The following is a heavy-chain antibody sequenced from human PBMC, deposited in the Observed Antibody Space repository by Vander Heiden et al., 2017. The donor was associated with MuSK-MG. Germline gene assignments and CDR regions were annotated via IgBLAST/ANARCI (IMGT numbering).Heavy chain of an antibody. J-gene: IGHJ4*02. CDR3: ARDPGPGDS. Sequence: ELQLVESGGGLVKPGGSLRLSCAASGFTFSTSTMNWVRQAPGKGLEWVSSITSRRSIDDADSVKGRFTISRDNAKSSLYLQMNSLRVEDTAVDYCARDPGPGDSWGQGTLVTVSS. V-gene: IGHV3-21*02. CDR1: GFTFSTST. CDR2: ITSRRSI.